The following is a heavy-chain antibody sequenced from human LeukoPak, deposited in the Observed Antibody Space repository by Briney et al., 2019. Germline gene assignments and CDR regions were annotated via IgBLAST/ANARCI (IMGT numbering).Heavy chain of an antibody. D-gene: IGHD2-15*01. Sequence: SQTLSLTCTVSGGSISSGDYYWSWIRQPAGKGLEWIGYIYYSGSTYYNPSLKSRVTISVDTSKNQFSLKLSSVTAADTAVYYCAIARYCSGGSCYLFDYWGQGTLVTVSS. V-gene: IGHV4-30-4*01. CDR3: AIARYCSGGSCYLFDY. J-gene: IGHJ4*02. CDR2: IYYSGST. CDR1: GGSISSGDYY.